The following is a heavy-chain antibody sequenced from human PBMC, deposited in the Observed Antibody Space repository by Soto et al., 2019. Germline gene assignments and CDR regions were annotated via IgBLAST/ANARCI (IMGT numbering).Heavy chain of an antibody. J-gene: IGHJ2*01. V-gene: IGHV4-59*01. CDR2: IYYSGST. CDR1: GGSISSYY. Sequence: QVQLQESGPGLVKPSETLSLTCTVSGGSISSYYWSWIRQPPGKGLEWIGYIYYSGSTNYNPSLKSRVTISVDTSKNQFSLKLSSVTAADTAVYYCARQAAPPGWYFALWGRGTLVTVSS. CDR3: ARQAAPPGWYFAL. D-gene: IGHD6-6*01.